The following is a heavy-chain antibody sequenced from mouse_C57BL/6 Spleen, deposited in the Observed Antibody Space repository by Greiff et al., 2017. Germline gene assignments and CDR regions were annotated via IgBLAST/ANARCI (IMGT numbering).Heavy chain of an antibody. CDR3: ARHGMVTTKDYFDY. V-gene: IGHV5-6*01. J-gene: IGHJ2*01. CDR1: GFTFSSYG. D-gene: IGHD2-2*01. Sequence: EVQRVESGGDLVKPGGSLKLSCAASGFTFSSYGMSWVRQTPDKRLEWVATISSGGSYTYYPDSVKGRFTISRDNAKNTLYLQMSSLKSEDTAMYYCARHGMVTTKDYFDYWGQGTTLTVSS. CDR2: ISSGGSYT.